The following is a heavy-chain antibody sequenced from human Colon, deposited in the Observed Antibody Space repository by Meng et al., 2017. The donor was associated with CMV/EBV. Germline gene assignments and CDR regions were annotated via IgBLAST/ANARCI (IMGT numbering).Heavy chain of an antibody. CDR2: INQDGSDT. D-gene: IGHD2-15*01. Sequence: GESLKISCAVSGFTYGNYWMTWVRQAPEKGLEWVAIINQDGSDTYYADSVKGRFTISRENAKNSLYLQMNSLTVEDTAVYFCARGRLHGFAAWGQGTLVTVSS. CDR3: ARGRLHGFAA. J-gene: IGHJ5*02. V-gene: IGHV3-7*04. CDR1: GFTYGNYW.